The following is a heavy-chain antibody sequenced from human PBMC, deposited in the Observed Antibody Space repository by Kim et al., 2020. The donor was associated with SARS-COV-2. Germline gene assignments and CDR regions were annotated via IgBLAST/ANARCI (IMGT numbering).Heavy chain of an antibody. V-gene: IGHV1-8*01. Sequence: YAQKFQGRVTMTRNTSISTAYMELSSLRSEDTAVYYCARVKVPYYGMDVWGQGTTVTVSS. J-gene: IGHJ6*02. CDR3: ARVKVPYYGMDV.